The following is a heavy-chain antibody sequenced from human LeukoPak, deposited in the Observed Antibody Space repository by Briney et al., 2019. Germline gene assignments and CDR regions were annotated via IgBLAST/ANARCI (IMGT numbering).Heavy chain of an antibody. V-gene: IGHV1-2*02. D-gene: IGHD3-22*01. CDR1: GYTFTGYY. J-gene: IGHJ3*02. CDR3: AREMYYYDSSGYYLYAFDI. Sequence: GASVKVSCKASGYTFTGYYMHWVRQAPGQGLEWMGWINPNSGGTNYAQKFQGRVTMTRDTSISTAYMELSRLRSDDTAVYYCAREMYYYDSSGYYLYAFDIWGQGTMVTVSS. CDR2: INPNSGGT.